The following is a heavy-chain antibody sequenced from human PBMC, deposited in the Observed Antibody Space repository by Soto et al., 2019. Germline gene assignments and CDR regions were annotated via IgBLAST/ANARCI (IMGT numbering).Heavy chain of an antibody. CDR3: ARSKHGSEFLFDN. CDR1: GDSISSGGYY. D-gene: IGHD3-10*01. J-gene: IGHJ4*02. V-gene: IGHV4-31*03. Sequence: QVQLQESGPGLVKPSQTLSLTCNVSGDSISSGGYYWSWIRQLPGKGLEWIGYIYYSGSTYFPTSLKSRVTMSLETSKNQFSLKLSSVTAADTALYYCARSKHGSEFLFDNWGQGTLVTVSS. CDR2: IYYSGST.